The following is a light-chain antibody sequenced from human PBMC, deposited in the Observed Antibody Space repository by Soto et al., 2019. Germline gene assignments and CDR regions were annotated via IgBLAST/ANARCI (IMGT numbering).Light chain of an antibody. CDR2: DAS. CDR1: QNVDNW. Sequence: DIQMTQSPSTLSASVGDRVTITCRASQNVDNWVAWYQQKPGKAPKFLIYDASNMESGVPPRFSCRRSGTEFTFFISILQPDDFATFFFQRYNRNTRNFGQGTRV. V-gene: IGKV1-5*01. J-gene: IGKJ1*01. CDR3: QRYNRNTRN.